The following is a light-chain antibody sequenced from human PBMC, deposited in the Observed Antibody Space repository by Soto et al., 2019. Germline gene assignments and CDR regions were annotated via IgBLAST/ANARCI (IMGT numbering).Light chain of an antibody. CDR3: SSYAGSTNLV. CDR1: RSDVGGHND. CDR2: EVT. J-gene: IGLJ2*01. V-gene: IGLV2-8*01. Sequence: QSALTQPPSASGSPGQSVTFSCTGTRSDVGGHNDVSWYQQHPGKAPKLIIYEVTKRPSGVPDRFSGSTSGNTASLTVSGLQAEDEADYYCSSYAGSTNLVFGGGTKLTV.